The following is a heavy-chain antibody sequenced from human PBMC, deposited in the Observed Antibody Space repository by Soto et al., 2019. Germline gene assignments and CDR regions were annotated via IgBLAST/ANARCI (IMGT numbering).Heavy chain of an antibody. CDR1: GGTFSSYA. D-gene: IGHD5-12*01. CDR2: IIPIFGTA. J-gene: IGHJ6*02. V-gene: IGHV1-69*13. CDR3: ASGVVATETLYYYYYGMDV. Sequence: RASVKVSCKASGGTFSSYAISWVRQAPGQGLEWMGGIIPIFGTANYAQKFQGRVTITADESTSTAYMELSSLRSEDTAVYYCASGVVATETLYYYYYGMDVWGQGTTVTVS.